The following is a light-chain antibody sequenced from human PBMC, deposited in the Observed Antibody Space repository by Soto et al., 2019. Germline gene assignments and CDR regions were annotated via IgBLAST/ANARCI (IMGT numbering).Light chain of an antibody. Sequence: QSALTQPRSVSGSPGQSVTISCTGTSSDVGGYDLVSWYQQHPGKAPKLMIYDVTKRPSGVPDRFSGSRSGNTASLTISGLQAEDDADYYCCPYAGTYTFYVFGTGTKVTVL. CDR3: CPYAGTYTFYV. V-gene: IGLV2-11*01. J-gene: IGLJ1*01. CDR2: DVT. CDR1: SSDVGGYDL.